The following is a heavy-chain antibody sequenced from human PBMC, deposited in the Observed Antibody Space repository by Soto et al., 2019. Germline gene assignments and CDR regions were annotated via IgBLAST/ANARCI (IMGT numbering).Heavy chain of an antibody. Sequence: EVQLLESGGGLVQPGGSLRLSCAASGFPFSTSAMNWVRQSPGKGLEWVSIISGNSDAAHYAESVKGRFTSSRDNSKNTLYLQMNSLRADDTAVYYCGKYSGAYPVYNGMNVWGHGTTVTVSS. D-gene: IGHD1-26*01. J-gene: IGHJ6*02. CDR1: GFPFSTSA. V-gene: IGHV3-23*01. CDR2: ISGNSDAA. CDR3: GKYSGAYPVYNGMNV.